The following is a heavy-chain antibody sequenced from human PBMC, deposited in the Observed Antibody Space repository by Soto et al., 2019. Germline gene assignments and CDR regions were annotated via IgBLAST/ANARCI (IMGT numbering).Heavy chain of an antibody. Sequence: GGSLRLSCAASGFTFSNAWMNWVRQAPGKGLEWVGRIKSKTDGGTTDYAAPVKGRFTISRDESKNTLYLQMNSLKTEDTAVYYCTTAYYDFWSGYSDYYYGMDVWGQGTTVTVSS. V-gene: IGHV3-15*07. CDR1: GFTFSNAW. CDR3: TTAYYDFWSGYSDYYYGMDV. CDR2: IKSKTDGGTT. J-gene: IGHJ6*02. D-gene: IGHD3-3*01.